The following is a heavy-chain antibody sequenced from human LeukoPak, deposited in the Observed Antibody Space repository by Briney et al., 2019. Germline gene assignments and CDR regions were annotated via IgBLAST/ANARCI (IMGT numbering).Heavy chain of an antibody. J-gene: IGHJ4*01. Sequence: ASVKVSCKASGYTFTSYDINWVRQATGQGLEWMGWMNPNSGNTGYAQKFQGRVTMTRNTSISTAYMELSSLRPEDTAVYYCAIVFRNRYYYDSSGYYPFGYWGHGTLVTVSS. D-gene: IGHD3-22*01. CDR3: AIVFRNRYYYDSSGYYPFGY. CDR1: GYTFTSYD. V-gene: IGHV1-8*01. CDR2: MNPNSGNT.